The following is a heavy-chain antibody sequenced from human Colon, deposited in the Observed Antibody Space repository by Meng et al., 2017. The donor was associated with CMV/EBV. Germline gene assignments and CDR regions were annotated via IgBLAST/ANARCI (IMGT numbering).Heavy chain of an antibody. CDR2: ISSGGSNI. J-gene: IGHJ4*02. Sequence: ATDINVSDYYISWIRQATGKGLEWLSYISSGGSNINYADSVKGRFTVSRDNARNSVYLQLNSLRAEDTAVYYCATYSGLADSAEDFWGQGTLVTVSS. V-gene: IGHV3-11*01. CDR3: ATYSGLADSAEDF. CDR1: DINVSDYY. D-gene: IGHD3-10*01.